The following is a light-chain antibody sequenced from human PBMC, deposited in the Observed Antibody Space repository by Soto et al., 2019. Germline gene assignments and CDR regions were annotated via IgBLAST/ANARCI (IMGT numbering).Light chain of an antibody. CDR2: AAS. J-gene: IGKJ1*01. V-gene: IGKV1-17*01. CDR3: LQYHSYPWT. CDR1: QGIRND. Sequence: DIQMTQSPSSLSASVGDRVTITCRASQGIRNDLDWYQQKPATAPERLIYAASSLQSWFPSRFTGSGFGTEFTLKIRSLQAPDLGTDYCLQYHSYPWTFGQGTKVHIK.